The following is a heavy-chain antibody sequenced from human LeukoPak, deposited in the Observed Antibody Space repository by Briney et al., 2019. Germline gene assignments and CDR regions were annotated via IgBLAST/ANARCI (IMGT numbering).Heavy chain of an antibody. J-gene: IGHJ3*01. Sequence: GGSLRLSCAASGFTFDNYGMSWVRQAPGKGLEWVSAIDENGSSKDYADSVKGRFTISRDNAKSSLVLQMNSLTAGDTALYYCARGAFDVWGQGTMVAVPS. CDR3: ARGAFDV. V-gene: IGHV3-20*04. CDR1: GFTFDNYG. CDR2: IDENGSSK.